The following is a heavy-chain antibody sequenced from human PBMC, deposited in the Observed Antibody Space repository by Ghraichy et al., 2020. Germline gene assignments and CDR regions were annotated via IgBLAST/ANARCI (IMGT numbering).Heavy chain of an antibody. D-gene: IGHD1-26*01. J-gene: IGHJ4*02. CDR2: IDWDDDK. V-gene: IGHV2-70*04. CDR3: ARTAHSGSYLVLDY. Sequence: SGPTLVKPTQTLTLTCTFSGFSLSTSGMRVSWIRQPPGKALEWLARIDWDDDKFYSTSLKTRLTISKDTSKNQVVLTMTNMDPVDTATYYCARTAHSGSYLVLDYWGQGTLVTVSS. CDR1: GFSLSTSGMR.